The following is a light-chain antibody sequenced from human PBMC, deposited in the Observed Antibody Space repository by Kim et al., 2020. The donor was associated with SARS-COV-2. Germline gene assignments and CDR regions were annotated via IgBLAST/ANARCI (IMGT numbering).Light chain of an antibody. J-gene: IGLJ2*01. CDR2: QDN. V-gene: IGLV3-1*01. Sequence: SYELTQPPSVSVSPGQTATITCSGDKLGDEYACWYQQKPGQSPVLVIYQDNKRPSGIPERISGSSSGNTATLTISGTQAMDEADYYCQAWDRNTVVFGGGTQLTVL. CDR1: KLGDEY. CDR3: QAWDRNTVV.